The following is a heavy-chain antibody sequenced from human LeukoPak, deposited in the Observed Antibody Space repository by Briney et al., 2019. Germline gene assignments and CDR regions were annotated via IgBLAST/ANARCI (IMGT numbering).Heavy chain of an antibody. CDR3: ARLDDFWSGYYMDV. CDR1: GASISSSTYY. CDR2: IYTSGST. V-gene: IGHV4-61*02. Sequence: SETLSLTCTVSGASISSSTYYWSWIRQPAGKGLEWIGRIYTSGSTNYNPSLKSRVTMSVDTSKNQFSLKLSSVTAADTAVYYCARLDDFWSGYYMDVWGKGTTVTVSS. J-gene: IGHJ6*03. D-gene: IGHD3-3*01.